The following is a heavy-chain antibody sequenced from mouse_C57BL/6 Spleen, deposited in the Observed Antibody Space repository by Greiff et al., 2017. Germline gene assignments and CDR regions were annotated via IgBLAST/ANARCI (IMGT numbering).Heavy chain of an antibody. Sequence: EVKLQESGPGMVKPSQSLSLTCTVTGYSITSGYDWHWIRHFPGNKLEWMGYISYSGSTNYNPSLKSRISITHDTSKNPFFLKLNSVTTEDTATYYCAGSSLYAMDYWGQGTSVTVSS. V-gene: IGHV3-1*01. J-gene: IGHJ4*01. CDR1: GYSITSGYD. CDR3: AGSSLYAMDY. D-gene: IGHD1-1*01. CDR2: ISYSGST.